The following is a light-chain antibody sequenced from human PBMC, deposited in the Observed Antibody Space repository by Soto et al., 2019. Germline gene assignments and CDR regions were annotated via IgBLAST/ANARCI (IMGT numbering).Light chain of an antibody. V-gene: IGKV1-5*03. Sequence: DILLTQSPSTLSASVGDRVTITCRASESISTWLAWYQQKSGKAPSLLIYKTSTLHSVVPSRFSGSGSGTEFTLIISSLHPDDFATYYCQQYNSYPGTCGQGTKVDIK. J-gene: IGKJ1*01. CDR3: QQYNSYPGT. CDR1: ESISTW. CDR2: KTS.